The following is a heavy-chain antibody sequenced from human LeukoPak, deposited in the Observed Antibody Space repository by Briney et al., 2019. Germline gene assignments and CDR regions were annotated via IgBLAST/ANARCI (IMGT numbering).Heavy chain of an antibody. CDR2: MNPKSGKT. V-gene: IGHV1-8*01. J-gene: IGHJ4*02. Sequence: GASVKVSCKASGYTFTLYDFNWVRQSTGQGLEWMGWMNPKSGKTGYAQKFQGRVTMTWSSSMTTAYMELSSLRYEDTAVYYCARGRSGYPDCWGQGTLVTVSS. D-gene: IGHD3-22*01. CDR3: ARGRSGYPDC. CDR1: GYTFTLYD.